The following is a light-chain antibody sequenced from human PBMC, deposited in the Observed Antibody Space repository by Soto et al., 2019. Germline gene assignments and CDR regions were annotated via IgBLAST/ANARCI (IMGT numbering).Light chain of an antibody. CDR2: DVS. J-gene: IGLJ1*01. CDR1: SSDVGGYNY. V-gene: IGLV2-14*01. Sequence: QSALTQPASVSGSPGQSITISCTGTSSDVGGYNYVSWYQQHPGKAPKLMIFDVSNRPSGVSNRFSGSKSGNTASLTISGLQAGDEGCYYCRSFSSSNPPYVLGTGTKLTVL. CDR3: RSFSSSNPPYV.